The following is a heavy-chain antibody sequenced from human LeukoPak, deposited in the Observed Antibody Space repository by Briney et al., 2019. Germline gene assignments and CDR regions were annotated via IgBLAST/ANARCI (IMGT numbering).Heavy chain of an antibody. D-gene: IGHD1-26*01. V-gene: IGHV3-23*01. CDR2: INGSGDAT. Sequence: GGSLRLSCAVSGFLFSHYTMTWVRQGPGKGLEWVSSINGSGDATLYADSVMGRFTISRDNAKNTVSLQMNNLRAEDTAVYYCARFRVGAHFDYWGQGTLVTVSS. CDR3: ARFRVGAHFDY. CDR1: GFLFSHYT. J-gene: IGHJ4*02.